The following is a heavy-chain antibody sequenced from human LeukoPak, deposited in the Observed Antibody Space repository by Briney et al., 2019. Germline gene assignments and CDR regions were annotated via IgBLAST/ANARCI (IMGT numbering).Heavy chain of an antibody. D-gene: IGHD3-16*01. CDR2: ISGSGGST. J-gene: IGHJ4*02. Sequence: PGGSLRLSCAASGFTFSSYAMSWVRQAPGKGLEWVSAISGSGGSTYYADSVKGRFTISRNNSKNTLYLQMNSLRAEDTAVYYCAKGDYVWGSYYLFDYWGQGTPVTVSS. CDR1: GFTFSSYA. CDR3: AKGDYVWGSYYLFDY. V-gene: IGHV3-23*01.